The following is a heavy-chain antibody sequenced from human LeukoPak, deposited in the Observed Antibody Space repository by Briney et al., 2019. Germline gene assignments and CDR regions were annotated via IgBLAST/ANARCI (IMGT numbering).Heavy chain of an antibody. Sequence: ASVKVSCKASGYTFTDYYMHWVRQAPGQGLEWMGWINPSSGGTNYAQKFQGRVTITADKSTSTAYMELSSLRSEDTAVYYCARDRSSGYYSHFDYWGQGTLVTVSS. CDR2: INPSSGGT. CDR1: GYTFTDYY. CDR3: ARDRSSGYYSHFDY. J-gene: IGHJ4*02. V-gene: IGHV1-2*02. D-gene: IGHD3-22*01.